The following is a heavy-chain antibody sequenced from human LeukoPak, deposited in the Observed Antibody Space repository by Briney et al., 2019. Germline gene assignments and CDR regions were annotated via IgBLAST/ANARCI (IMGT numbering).Heavy chain of an antibody. CDR3: AREMGLVGANDYFDY. CDR2: INPSGGST. J-gene: IGHJ4*02. V-gene: IGHV1-46*01. Sequence: ASVKVSCKASGYTFTSYYMHRVRQAPGQGLEWMGIINPSGGSTSYAQKFQGRVTMTRDTSTSTVYMELSSLRSEDTAVYYCAREMGLVGANDYFDYWGQGTLVTVSS. D-gene: IGHD1-26*01. CDR1: GYTFTSYY.